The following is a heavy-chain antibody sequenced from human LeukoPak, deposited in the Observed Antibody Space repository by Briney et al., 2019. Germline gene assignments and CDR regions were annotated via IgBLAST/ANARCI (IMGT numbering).Heavy chain of an antibody. CDR3: ARHDYSNYVVD. J-gene: IGHJ4*02. D-gene: IGHD4-11*01. V-gene: IGHV4-39*01. Sequence: SETLSLTCTVSGGSISSSSYYWGWIRQPPGKGLEWIGSIYYSGSTYYNPSLKSRVSISVDTSKNQFSLKLSSVTAADTAVYYCARHDYSNYVVDWGQGTLVTVSS. CDR2: IYYSGST. CDR1: GGSISSSSYY.